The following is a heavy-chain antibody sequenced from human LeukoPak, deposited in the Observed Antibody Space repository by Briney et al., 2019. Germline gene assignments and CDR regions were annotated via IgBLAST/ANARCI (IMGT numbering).Heavy chain of an antibody. CDR3: ARAAGAMWPLDY. V-gene: IGHV3-11*01. J-gene: IGHJ4*02. CDR2: ISSSGKTT. CDR1: GFTFSDYY. Sequence: KPGGSLRPSCAASGFTFSDYYMSWIRQAPGKGLEWLSFISSSGKTTYYADSVKGRFTISRDNSRNTLYLQMNSLRAEDTAVYHCARAAGAMWPLDYWGQGTLVTVSS. D-gene: IGHD2-2*01.